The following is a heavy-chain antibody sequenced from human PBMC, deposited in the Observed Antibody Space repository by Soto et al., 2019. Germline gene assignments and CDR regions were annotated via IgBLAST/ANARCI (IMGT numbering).Heavy chain of an antibody. V-gene: IGHV3-23*01. J-gene: IGHJ3*01. CDR1: GFTFDSYA. CDR3: GKDTVGGYSFWSGYYSDGLDV. D-gene: IGHD3-3*01. Sequence: EVKLLESGGGLAQPGGSLRLSCVGSGFTFDSYAISWVRQAPGERLQWIAAISGSADGTDYAHSVRGRFTISRDNAKKTVHLQMDSLRVEETAVYFCGKDTVGGYSFWSGYYSDGLDVWGQGTLVTVS. CDR2: ISGSADGT.